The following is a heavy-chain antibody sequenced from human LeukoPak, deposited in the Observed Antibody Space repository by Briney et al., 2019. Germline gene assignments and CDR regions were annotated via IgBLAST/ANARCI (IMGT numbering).Heavy chain of an antibody. D-gene: IGHD3-10*01. CDR3: AKDRGFGEYFPFFY. J-gene: IGHJ4*02. CDR1: GFTSSTYA. Sequence: GWSLRLSCAASGFTSSTYAMSWVRQTPEKGLEWVSAISGSGGSTYYADSVKGRFTISRDNSKNTLYLQMNSLRAEDTAVYYCAKDRGFGEYFPFFYWGQGTLVTVSS. CDR2: ISGSGGST. V-gene: IGHV3-23*01.